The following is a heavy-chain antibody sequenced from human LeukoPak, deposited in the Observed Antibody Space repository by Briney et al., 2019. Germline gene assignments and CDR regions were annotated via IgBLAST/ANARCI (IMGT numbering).Heavy chain of an antibody. Sequence: PGGSLRLSCAASGFTFSSYWMSWVRQAPGKGLEWVANIKQDGSEKYYVDSVKGRFTISRDNAKNSLYLQMNSLRAEDTAVYYCARVIIQLRDHDAFDIWGQGTMVTVSS. J-gene: IGHJ3*02. V-gene: IGHV3-7*01. CDR3: ARVIIQLRDHDAFDI. CDR1: GFTFSSYW. CDR2: IKQDGSEK. D-gene: IGHD5-18*01.